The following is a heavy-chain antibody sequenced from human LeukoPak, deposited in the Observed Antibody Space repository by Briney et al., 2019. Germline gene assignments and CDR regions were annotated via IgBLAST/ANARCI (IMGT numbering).Heavy chain of an antibody. J-gene: IGHJ3*02. D-gene: IGHD6-6*01. V-gene: IGHV1-69*05. CDR2: IIPIFGTA. CDR1: GGTFSSYA. CDR3: ASVGQLVAAFDI. Sequence: PLASVKVSCKASGGTFSSYAISRVRQAPGQGLEWMGGIIPIFGTANYAQKFQGRVTITTDESTSTAYMELSSLRSEDTAVYYCASVGQLVAAFDIWGQGTMVTVSS.